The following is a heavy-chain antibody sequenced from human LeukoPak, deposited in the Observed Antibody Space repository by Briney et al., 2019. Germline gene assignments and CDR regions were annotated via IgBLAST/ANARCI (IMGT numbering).Heavy chain of an antibody. D-gene: IGHD2-2*01. CDR3: ARSLGYCSSTSCYADKNWFDP. CDR1: GFAFSSYA. CDR2: ISGSGGST. V-gene: IGHV3-23*01. J-gene: IGHJ5*02. Sequence: GGSLRLSCAASGFAFSSYAMNWVRQAPGKGLEWVSAISGSGGSTYYADSVKGRFTISRDNSKNTLYLQMNSLRAEDTAVYYCARSLGYCSSTSCYADKNWFDPWGQGTLVTVSS.